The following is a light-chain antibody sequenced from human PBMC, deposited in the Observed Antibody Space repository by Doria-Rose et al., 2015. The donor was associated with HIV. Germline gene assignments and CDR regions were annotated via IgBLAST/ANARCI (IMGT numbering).Light chain of an antibody. V-gene: IGKV3-20*01. CDR1: QSFSSTY. CDR3: HQYGTSWT. Sequence: TQSPGTLSMSPGERATLSCRASQSFSSTYLAWYQQKPGQAPRLLIYDGSTRATGIPDRFSASGSGTDFTLTINRLEPEDFALYYCHQYGTSWTFGQGTKVEI. J-gene: IGKJ1*01. CDR2: DGS.